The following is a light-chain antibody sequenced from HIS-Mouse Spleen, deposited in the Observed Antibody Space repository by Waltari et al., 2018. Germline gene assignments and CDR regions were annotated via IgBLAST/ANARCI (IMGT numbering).Light chain of an antibody. CDR1: ALPKKY. CDR3: QSADSSGTWV. CDR2: EDS. V-gene: IGLV3-25*03. Sequence: SYELTQPPSVSVSPGQTARITCSGDALPKKYAYWYQQKSGQAPVLVIYEDSKRPSGIPERFSGSSSETTVTLTISGVQAEDEADYYCQSADSSGTWVFGGGTKLTVL. J-gene: IGLJ3*02.